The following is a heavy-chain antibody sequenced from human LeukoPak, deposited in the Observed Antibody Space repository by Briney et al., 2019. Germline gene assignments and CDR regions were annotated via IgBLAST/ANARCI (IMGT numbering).Heavy chain of an antibody. CDR3: ARVWGYCGNTNCYQSFDY. D-gene: IGHD2-2*01. Sequence: ASVKVSCKASGYTFTSYGISWVRQAPGQGLEWMGGITPYNGHTNYAQKIQGRVTMTTDTSTSTAYMDLRSLRSDDTAVYYCARVWGYCGNTNCYQSFDYWGQRTLVTVSS. J-gene: IGHJ4*02. CDR2: ITPYNGHT. V-gene: IGHV1-18*01. CDR1: GYTFTSYG.